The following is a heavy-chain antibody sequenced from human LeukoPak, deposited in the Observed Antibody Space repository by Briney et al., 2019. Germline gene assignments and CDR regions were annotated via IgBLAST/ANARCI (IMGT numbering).Heavy chain of an antibody. V-gene: IGHV4-61*02. CDR2: IYTSGST. Sequence: SETLSLTCTVSGGSIRSGSYYGSWIRRPAGKGLEWIGRIYTSGSTIFNPSLKSRVTISVDTSKNQCSLKLSSVTAADTAVYYCARERVGAPHFDCWGQGTLVTVSS. J-gene: IGHJ4*02. CDR3: ARERVGAPHFDC. CDR1: GGSIRSGSYY. D-gene: IGHD1-26*01.